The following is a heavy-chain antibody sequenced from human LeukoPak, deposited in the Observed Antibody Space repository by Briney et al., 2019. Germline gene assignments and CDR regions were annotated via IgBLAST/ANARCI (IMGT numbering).Heavy chain of an antibody. CDR3: ARTNWNDAVY. Sequence: GGSLRLSCVASGFTVSSNYMSWVRQAPGKGLEWVSVIYSGGSTYYADSVKGRFTISRDNSKNTLYLQMNSLRAEDTAWYYCARTNWNDAVYWGQGTLVTVSS. J-gene: IGHJ4*02. D-gene: IGHD1-1*01. V-gene: IGHV3-66*02. CDR1: GFTVSSNY. CDR2: IYSGGST.